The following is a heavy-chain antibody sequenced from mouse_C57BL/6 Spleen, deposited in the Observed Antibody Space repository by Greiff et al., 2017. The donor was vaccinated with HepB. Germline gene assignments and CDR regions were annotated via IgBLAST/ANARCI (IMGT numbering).Heavy chain of an antibody. CDR2: IDPSDSYT. CDR3: ARREARGYYYAMDY. V-gene: IGHV1-69*01. D-gene: IGHD3-3*01. J-gene: IGHJ4*01. CDR1: GYTFTSYW. Sequence: QVQLQQPGAELVMPGASVKLSCKASGYTFTSYWMHWVKQRPGQGLEWIGEIDPSDSYTNYNQKFKGKSTLTVDKSSSTAYMQLSSLTSEDSAVYYCARREARGYYYAMDYWGQGTSVTVSS.